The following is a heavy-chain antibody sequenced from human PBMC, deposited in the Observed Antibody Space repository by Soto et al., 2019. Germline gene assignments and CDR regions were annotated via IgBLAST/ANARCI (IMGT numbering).Heavy chain of an antibody. CDR3: ARSAPYYPLDY. Sequence: QVQLVESGRGVVQSGTSLRLSCAASGFAFSHYAMHWVRQAPGKGLEWVAVISYDGSDKFYADSVKGRFTISRDNSKNTLYLQMRSLRVEDTAMYFCARSAPYYPLDYWGQGTLVTVSS. CDR1: GFAFSHYA. D-gene: IGHD3-22*01. V-gene: IGHV3-30-3*01. CDR2: ISYDGSDK. J-gene: IGHJ4*02.